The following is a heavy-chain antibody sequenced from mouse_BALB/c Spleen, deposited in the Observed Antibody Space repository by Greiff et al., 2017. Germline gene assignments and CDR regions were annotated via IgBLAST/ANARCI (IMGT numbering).Heavy chain of an antibody. CDR2: INPSTGYT. Sequence: VQRVESGAELVKPGASVKMSCKASGYTFTSYWMHWVKQRPGQGLEWIGYINPSTGYTEYTQKFKDKATLTADKSSSTAYMQLSSLTSEDSAVYSCAKYSDRYVEGYYYAMDYWGQGTSVTVSS. V-gene: IGHV1-7*01. D-gene: IGHD2-14*01. CDR1: GYTFTSYW. J-gene: IGHJ4*01. CDR3: AKYSDRYVEGYYYAMDY.